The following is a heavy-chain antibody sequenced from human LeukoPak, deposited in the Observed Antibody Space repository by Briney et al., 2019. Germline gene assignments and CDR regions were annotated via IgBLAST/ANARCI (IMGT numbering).Heavy chain of an antibody. CDR2: IYYSGST. D-gene: IGHD3-22*01. CDR3: AREHTPYYDSSGYFPD. V-gene: IGHV4-59*11. CDR1: GGSISSHY. Sequence: PSETLSLTCTVSGGSISSHYWSWIRQPPGKGLEWIGYIYYSGSTNYNPSLKSRVTISVDPSKNQFSLKLSSVTAADTAVYYCAREHTPYYDSSGYFPDWGQGTLVTVSS. J-gene: IGHJ4*02.